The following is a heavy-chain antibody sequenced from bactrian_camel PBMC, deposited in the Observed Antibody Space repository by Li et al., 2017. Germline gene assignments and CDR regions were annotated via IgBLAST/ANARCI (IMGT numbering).Heavy chain of an antibody. D-gene: IGHD7*01. Sequence: QVQLVESGGGSVQTGGSLRLSCAVSGYDYSTYCMGWFRQAPGKEREGVAFLDSDDSLDYAESVKGRFTISKDNAKETLYLQMNSLKPEDTATYYCAADSTWWSGMSRRPAYEYTYRGQGTQFTVS. CDR1: GYDYSTYC. V-gene: IGHV3S53*01. CDR2: LDSDDSL. CDR3: AADSTWWSGMSRRPAYEYTY. J-gene: IGHJ4*01.